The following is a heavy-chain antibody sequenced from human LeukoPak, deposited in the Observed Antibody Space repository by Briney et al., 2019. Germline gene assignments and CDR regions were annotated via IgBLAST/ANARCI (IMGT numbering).Heavy chain of an antibody. CDR2: ISDNGGST. Sequence: GGSLRLSCAASGFTFSSYAMNWVRQAPGKGLEWVSSISDNGGSTYSADSVKGRFTISRDNSKNTLYLQMNSLRAEDTAVYYCARGLPSGHDAFDIWGQGTMVTVSS. D-gene: IGHD3-10*01. J-gene: IGHJ3*02. CDR1: GFTFSSYA. V-gene: IGHV3-23*01. CDR3: ARGLPSGHDAFDI.